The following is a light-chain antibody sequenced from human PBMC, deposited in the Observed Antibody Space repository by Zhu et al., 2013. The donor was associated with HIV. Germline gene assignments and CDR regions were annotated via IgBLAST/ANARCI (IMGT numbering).Light chain of an antibody. V-gene: IGLV1-40*01. Sequence: QSVLTQPPSVSGAPGQRVTISCTGSSSNIGAGYDVHWYQQLPGTAPKLLIYGNSNRPSGVPDRFSGSKSGTSASLAITGLQAEDEADLYCQSYDSSLSGVVFGGGTKLTVL. CDR3: QSYDSSLSGVV. CDR1: SSNIGAGYD. J-gene: IGLJ2*01. CDR2: GNS.